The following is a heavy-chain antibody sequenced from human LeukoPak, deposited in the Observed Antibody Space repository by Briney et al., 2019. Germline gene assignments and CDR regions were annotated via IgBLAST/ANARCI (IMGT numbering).Heavy chain of an antibody. CDR1: GYTFTSYY. CDR3: ARDKLTTIFDGLYYNMDV. V-gene: IGHV1-46*01. CDR2: INPSGGST. D-gene: IGHD3-3*01. J-gene: IGHJ6*03. Sequence: ASVKVSCKASGYTFTSYYMHWVRQAPGQGLEWMGIINPSGGSTSYAQKFQGRVTMTRDMSTSTVYMELSSLRSEDTAVYYCARDKLTTIFDGLYYNMDVWGKGTTVTVSS.